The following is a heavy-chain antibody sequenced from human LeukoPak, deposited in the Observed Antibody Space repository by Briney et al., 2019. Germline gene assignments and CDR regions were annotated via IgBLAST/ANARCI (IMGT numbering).Heavy chain of an antibody. CDR1: GFTFSSYE. Sequence: GGSLRLSCAASGFTFSSYEMNWVRQAPGKGLEWVSYISSSGSTIYYADSVEDRFTISRDNAKNSLYLHMTSLRAEDTAVYYCARELRTFDSWGQGTLVTVSS. V-gene: IGHV3-48*03. D-gene: IGHD3-16*01. CDR3: ARELRTFDS. J-gene: IGHJ4*02. CDR2: ISSSGSTI.